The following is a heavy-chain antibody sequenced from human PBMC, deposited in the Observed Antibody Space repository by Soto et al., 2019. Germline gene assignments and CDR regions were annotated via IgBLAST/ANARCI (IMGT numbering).Heavy chain of an antibody. V-gene: IGHV1-69*01. CDR2: IIPIFGTA. Sequence: QAPGQGLDGMGGIIPIFGTANYAQKVKGRGTITADESTSTADMELSSLRSEDTAVYYCARVSPPGPYYDSSGWGQGTLVTVSS. J-gene: IGHJ4*02. D-gene: IGHD3-22*01. CDR3: ARVSPPGPYYDSSG.